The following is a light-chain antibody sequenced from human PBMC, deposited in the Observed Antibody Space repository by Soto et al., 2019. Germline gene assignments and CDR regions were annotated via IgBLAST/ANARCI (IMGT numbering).Light chain of an antibody. V-gene: IGKV3-20*01. CDR2: GAS. Sequence: EIVLTQSPGTLSLSPGERATLSCRASQSVGSSYLAWYQQKPGQAPRLLIYGASSRATGIPDRFSGSGSGTDFTLTISRLEPEDFAVYYCQQYGSSPLMYTFGQGTKVDIK. J-gene: IGKJ2*01. CDR1: QSVGSSY. CDR3: QQYGSSPLMYT.